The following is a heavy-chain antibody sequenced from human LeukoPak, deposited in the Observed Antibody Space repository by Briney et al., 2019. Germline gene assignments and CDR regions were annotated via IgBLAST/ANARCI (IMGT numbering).Heavy chain of an antibody. CDR2: ISPSSHDI. D-gene: IGHD6-6*01. J-gene: IGHJ4*02. CDR3: AKTARVPDY. Sequence: QPGGSLRLSCAASGFIFSDFYMSWVRQAAGKGLEYIAYISPSSHDIICADSVKGRFTISRDNAKNSLYLQMNSLRAEDTAVYYCAKTARVPDYWGQGTQVTASS. V-gene: IGHV3-11*06. CDR1: GFIFSDFY.